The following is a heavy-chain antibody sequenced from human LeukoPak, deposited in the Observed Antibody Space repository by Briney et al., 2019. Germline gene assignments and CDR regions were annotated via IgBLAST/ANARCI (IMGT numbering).Heavy chain of an antibody. J-gene: IGHJ4*02. V-gene: IGHV4-59*08. Sequence: SETLSLTCIVSGAYVTAYSWNWIRQSPGKGLEWIGYFTLSGTTSYSSSLKSRVTISRDTSKNQLSLKLTSVTAADTAVYYCARWGESEWAFASWGPGTLVTVSS. CDR2: FTLSGTT. D-gene: IGHD2-21*01. CDR1: GAYVTAYS. CDR3: ARWGESEWAFAS.